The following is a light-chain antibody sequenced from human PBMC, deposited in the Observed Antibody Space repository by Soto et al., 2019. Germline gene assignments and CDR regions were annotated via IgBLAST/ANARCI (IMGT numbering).Light chain of an antibody. J-gene: IGKJ1*01. CDR3: QQYGSLSWT. V-gene: IGKV1-12*01. CDR2: GAS. Sequence: DIQMTQTTSSVSASVGDRVTITCRASQAISSWLAWYQQKPGRAPKLLIHGASTRATGVPDRFSGSGSGTDFTLTISRLEPEDFAVYHCQQYGSLSWTFGQGTKVDI. CDR1: QAISSW.